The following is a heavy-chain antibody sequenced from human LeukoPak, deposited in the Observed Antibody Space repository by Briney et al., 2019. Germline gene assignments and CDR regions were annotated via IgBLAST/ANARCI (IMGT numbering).Heavy chain of an antibody. CDR1: GSSFTSYW. J-gene: IGHJ3*02. Sequence: KPGGSLEISCQGSGSSFTSYWIGWVRQLPGKGLEWMGIIYPGDSDTIYSPSFQGQVTISADKSISTAYLQWSSLKASDTAMYYCATAFPPTTVITTGDDAFDIWGQGTMVTVSS. D-gene: IGHD4-17*01. V-gene: IGHV5-51*01. CDR3: ATAFPPTTVITTGDDAFDI. CDR2: IYPGDSDT.